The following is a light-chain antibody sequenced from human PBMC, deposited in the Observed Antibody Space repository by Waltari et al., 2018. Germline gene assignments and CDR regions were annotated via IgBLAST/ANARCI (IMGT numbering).Light chain of an antibody. CDR3: CSYAGSYTLV. Sequence: QSALTQPRSVSGSPGQSVTLSCTGTSSDVVGYNYVSWYQQHPGKAPKLMFYDVSKRPSGVPDRFSGSKSGNTASLTISGLQAEDEADYYCCSYAGSYTLVFGGGTKLTVL. CDR2: DVS. V-gene: IGLV2-11*01. CDR1: SSDVVGYNY. J-gene: IGLJ2*01.